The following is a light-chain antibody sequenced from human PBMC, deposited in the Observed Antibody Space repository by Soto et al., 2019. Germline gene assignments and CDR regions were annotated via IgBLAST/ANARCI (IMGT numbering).Light chain of an antibody. CDR1: HSLVYYNGNTY. Sequence: EAVLTQSPLSLPVTLGQPASISCRSSHSLVYYNGNTYLTWFHQRPGPSPRRLIYVVSKRDSGVPDRFTGSGSGTDFTLKINRVEAEDVGVYYCMQGIHWYTFGQGTKLEI. CDR3: MQGIHWYT. CDR2: VVS. J-gene: IGKJ2*01. V-gene: IGKV2-30*01.